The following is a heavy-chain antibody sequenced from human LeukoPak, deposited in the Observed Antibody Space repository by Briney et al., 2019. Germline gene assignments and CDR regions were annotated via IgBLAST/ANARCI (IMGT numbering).Heavy chain of an antibody. CDR1: GLSNYW. CDR2: INPAGSTT. V-gene: IGHV3-74*01. Sequence: GGSLRLSCAASGLSNYWVHWVRQAPGKGLVWVSRINPAGSTTNYADSVKGRFTISRDNAKNTLYLQMNSLRAEDTAVYYCARDMHGPRDYWGQGTLATVSS. J-gene: IGHJ4*02. D-gene: IGHD2-2*01. CDR3: ARDMHGPRDY.